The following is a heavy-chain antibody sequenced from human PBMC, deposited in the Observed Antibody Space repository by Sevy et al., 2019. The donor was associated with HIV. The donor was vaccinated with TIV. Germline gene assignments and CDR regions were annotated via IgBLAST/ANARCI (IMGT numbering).Heavy chain of an antibody. V-gene: IGHV1-69*13. J-gene: IGHJ4*02. CDR1: GGTFSSYG. Sequence: ASVKVSCKASGGTFSSYGISWVRQAPGQGLEWMGGIIPILGTVNYAQKFQGRVTITADESTKTADMELGSLGSEDTAVYYCARGGGNGWYYFDYWGQETLVTVSS. CDR2: IIPILGTV. CDR3: ARGGGNGWYYFDY. D-gene: IGHD6-19*01.